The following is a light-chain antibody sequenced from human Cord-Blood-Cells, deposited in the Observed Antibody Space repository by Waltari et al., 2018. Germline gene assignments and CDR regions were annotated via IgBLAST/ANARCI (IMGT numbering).Light chain of an antibody. Sequence: EIVLTQSPGTLSLSPGERATPSCRASLRVSSSYLAWYQQKPGQAPRLLIYGASSRATGIPDRFSGSGSGTDFTLTISRLEPEDFAVYYCQQYGSSLLTFGGGTKVEIK. V-gene: IGKV3-20*01. CDR1: LRVSSSY. J-gene: IGKJ4*01. CDR2: GAS. CDR3: QQYGSSLLT.